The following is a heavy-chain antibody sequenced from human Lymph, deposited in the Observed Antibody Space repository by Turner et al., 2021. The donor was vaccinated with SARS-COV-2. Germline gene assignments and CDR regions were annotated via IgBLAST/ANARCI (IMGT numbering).Heavy chain of an antibody. V-gene: IGHV1-69*10. Sequence: QVQLVQSGAEVKKPGSSVKVSCKASGGTFSSSAISWVRQAPGQGLEWMGLVLPMIGIANYAKKLQGKVTITADKSTSKAYMELSSLRSEDTAVDYWAGIVAPGMGGGVYYYYYGMDVWGQGTTVTVSS. CDR3: AGIVAPGMGGGVYYYYYGMDV. J-gene: IGHJ6*02. CDR2: VLPMIGIA. D-gene: IGHD6-13*01. CDR1: GGTFSSSA.